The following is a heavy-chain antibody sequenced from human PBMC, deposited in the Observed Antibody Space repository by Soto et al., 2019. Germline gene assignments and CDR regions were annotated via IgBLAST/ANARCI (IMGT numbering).Heavy chain of an antibody. J-gene: IGHJ5*01. CDR1: GDSISTVDYF. CDR3: ARGRYCLTGRCFPNWFDS. V-gene: IGHV4-30-4*01. D-gene: IGHD2-15*01. Sequence: KPSETLSLTCSVSGDSISTVDYFWAWIRQHPGQSLEYIGYIYKSATTYYNPSFESRVAISLDTSKSQFSLNVTSVTAADTAVYFCARGRYCLTGRCFPNWFDSWGQGTLVTVS. CDR2: IYKSATT.